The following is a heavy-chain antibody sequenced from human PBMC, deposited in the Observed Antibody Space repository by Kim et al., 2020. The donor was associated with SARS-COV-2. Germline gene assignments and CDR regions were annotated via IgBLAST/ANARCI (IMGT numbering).Heavy chain of an antibody. D-gene: IGHD2-21*02. Sequence: GGSLGLSCAASGFTFSSYWMSWVRQAPGKGLEWVANIKQDGSEKYYVDSVKGRFTISRDNAKNSLYLQMNSLRAEDTAVYYCARELFPVQPLWAIVVVTGPGAFDIWGQGTMVTASS. CDR1: GFTFSSYW. CDR2: IKQDGSEK. V-gene: IGHV3-7*03. CDR3: ARELFPVQPLWAIVVVTGPGAFDI. J-gene: IGHJ3*02.